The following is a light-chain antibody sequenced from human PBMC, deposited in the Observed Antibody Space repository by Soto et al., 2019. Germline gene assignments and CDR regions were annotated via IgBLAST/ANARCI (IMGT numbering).Light chain of an antibody. Sequence: EIVMTQSPATLSVSPGERATLSCRASQSVSSNLAWYQQKPGQAPRLLIYGASTRATGIPARFSGSGSGTDFTLTTRSLQSEDFAFYYCQQYNNWPSYTFGQGTKLEIK. CDR2: GAS. CDR1: QSVSSN. J-gene: IGKJ2*01. CDR3: QQYNNWPSYT. V-gene: IGKV3-15*01.